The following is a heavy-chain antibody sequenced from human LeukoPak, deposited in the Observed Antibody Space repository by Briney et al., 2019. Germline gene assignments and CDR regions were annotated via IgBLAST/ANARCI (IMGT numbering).Heavy chain of an antibody. CDR3: VRGNDYGGPHY. D-gene: IGHD4-23*01. Sequence: GGSLRLSCAVSGFTFSSYWMHWVRQAPGKGLVWVSRIDRDGSRIDYADSVKGRFSISRDNGKNTLFLQMNSLRAEDAAVYYCVRGNDYGGPHYWGQGTLVTVSS. V-gene: IGHV3-74*01. CDR1: GFTFSSYW. J-gene: IGHJ4*02. CDR2: IDRDGSRI.